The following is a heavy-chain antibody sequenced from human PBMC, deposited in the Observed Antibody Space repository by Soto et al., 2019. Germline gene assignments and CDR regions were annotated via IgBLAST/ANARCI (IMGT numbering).Heavy chain of an antibody. CDR2: LIPMFGIP. J-gene: IGHJ3*01. D-gene: IGHD6-13*01. Sequence: QVQLVQSGAEVKKPGSSVKVSCKASGGTLNKHAITWVRRAPGQGLEWLGGLIPMFGIPNYPQKFQGRVTITADDSTNTSHMELHSLTSEDTGVYYCARGGTSGWLKGAYDVWGQGTMVTVSS. V-gene: IGHV1-69*01. CDR3: ARGGTSGWLKGAYDV. CDR1: GGTLNKHA.